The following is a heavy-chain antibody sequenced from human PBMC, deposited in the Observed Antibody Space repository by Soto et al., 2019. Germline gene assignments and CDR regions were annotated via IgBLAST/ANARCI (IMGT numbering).Heavy chain of an antibody. Sequence: QMQLVESGGGLVEPGGSLRLSCAASGFTFSDHYMSWIRQAPGKGLEWVSYISRTGTTIYYADSVRGRFTISRDNSKNSLYLQMDSLRAEDTAMYYCGRDPGLWDENVATPASTYYYGMDVWGQGTTVTVSS. V-gene: IGHV3-11*01. CDR1: GFTFSDHY. CDR2: ISRTGTTI. D-gene: IGHD6-6*01. CDR3: GRDPGLWDENVATPASTYYYGMDV. J-gene: IGHJ6*02.